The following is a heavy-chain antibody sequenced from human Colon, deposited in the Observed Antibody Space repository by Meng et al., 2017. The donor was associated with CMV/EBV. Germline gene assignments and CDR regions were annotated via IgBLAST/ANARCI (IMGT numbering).Heavy chain of an antibody. J-gene: IGHJ3*01. CDR3: AKDRGHDAFDF. Sequence: ESGGDLVPPGGSLRLFCEVSGFTFENYWMTWVRQAPGKGLEWVAQISPDGSETYSADSLKGRFTMSRDNDKNSLDLQMNSLRAEDTALYYCAKDRGHDAFDFWGQGTMVTVSS. CDR2: ISPDGSET. V-gene: IGHV3-7*04. CDR1: GFTFENYW.